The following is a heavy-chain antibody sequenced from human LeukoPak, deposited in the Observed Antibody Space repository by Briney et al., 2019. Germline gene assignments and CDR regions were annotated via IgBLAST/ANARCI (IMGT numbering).Heavy chain of an antibody. CDR3: ARGAFGVYAFDI. J-gene: IGHJ3*02. CDR2: ITPDGTST. V-gene: IGHV3-74*01. D-gene: IGHD3-3*01. Sequence: GGSLRLSCEASGFTFSTYWMHWVRQAPGKGLVWVSRITPDGTSTTYADSVKGRFTISRDNAKNTLYVQMNSQRAEDTAVYYCARGAFGVYAFDIWGQGTMVTVS. CDR1: GFTFSTYW.